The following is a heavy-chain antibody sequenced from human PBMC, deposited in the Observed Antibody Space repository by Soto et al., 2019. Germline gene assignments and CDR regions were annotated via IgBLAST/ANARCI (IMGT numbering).Heavy chain of an antibody. D-gene: IGHD2-21*02. Sequence: EVQLVETGGGLIQPGGSLRLSCAASGFSVSYNYMSWVRQAPGKGLEWVSVIYTGGSTYYADSVKGRFTISRDTSKNTLYLQMNSLRAEDTAVYYCVRQITTYMVDDAEVVTGDPAYFDNWGQGTLVTVSS. CDR2: IYTGGST. V-gene: IGHV3-53*02. J-gene: IGHJ4*02. CDR1: GFSVSYNY. CDR3: VRQITTYMVDDAEVVTGDPAYFDN.